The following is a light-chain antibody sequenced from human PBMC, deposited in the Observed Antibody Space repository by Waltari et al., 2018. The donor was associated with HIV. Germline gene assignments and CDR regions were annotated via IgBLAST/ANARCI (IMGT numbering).Light chain of an antibody. CDR3: QTWGTGIRG. V-gene: IGLV4-69*01. CDR1: SGPRSSA. CDR2: LNRDGSH. J-gene: IGLJ3*02. Sequence: QLVLTPSPSASASLGASVKLTCTLSSGPRSSAIPWPQQEPEKGPRYLMKLNRDGSHSKGDGIPDRFSGSSSGAERYVTISSLQSEDEADYYCQTWGTGIRGFGGGTKLTVL.